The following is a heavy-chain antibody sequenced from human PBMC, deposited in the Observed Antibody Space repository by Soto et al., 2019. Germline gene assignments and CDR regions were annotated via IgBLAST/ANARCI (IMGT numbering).Heavy chain of an antibody. V-gene: IGHV4-34*01. CDR3: ARGRDGGAAN. D-gene: IGHD4-17*01. J-gene: IGHJ4*02. CDR1: GGSFSGYY. CDR2: INPSVST. Sequence: QVQLQQWGAGLLKPSETLSLTCAVYGGSFSGYYWSWIRQPPGKGLEWIGEINPSVSTNYTPSLTSRVTMSGDTPKNQFSLKLTSVTAADTAVYYCARGRDGGAANWGQGTLVTVSS.